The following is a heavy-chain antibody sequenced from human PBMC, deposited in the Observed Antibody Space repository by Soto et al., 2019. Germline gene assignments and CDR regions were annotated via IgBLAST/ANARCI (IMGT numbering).Heavy chain of an antibody. V-gene: IGHV1-69*08. CDR2: IIPILGIA. J-gene: IGHJ3*02. D-gene: IGHD2-2*01. CDR3: SRDRCSSTSCYGNDAFDI. CDR1: GGTFSSYT. Sequence: QVQLVQSGAEVKKPGSSVKVSCKASGGTFSSYTISWVRQAPGQGLEWMGRIIPILGIANYAQKFQGRVTITADKSTSTAYMELSSLISEDTAVYYCSRDRCSSTSCYGNDAFDIWGQWTMVTVSS.